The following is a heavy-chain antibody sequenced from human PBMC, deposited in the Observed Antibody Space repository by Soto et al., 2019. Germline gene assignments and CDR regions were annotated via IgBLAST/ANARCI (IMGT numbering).Heavy chain of an antibody. CDR2: INHSGST. Sequence: PSETLSLTCAVYGGSFSGYYWSWIRQPPGKGLEWIGEINHSGSTNYNPSLKSRVTISVDTSKNQFSLKLSSVTAADTAVYYCARGGSKRGASYITMVRVVDKTKFFYYGMDVWGQGTTVTAP. J-gene: IGHJ6*02. D-gene: IGHD3-10*01. V-gene: IGHV4-34*01. CDR1: GGSFSGYY. CDR3: ARGGSKRGASYITMVRVVDKTKFFYYGMDV.